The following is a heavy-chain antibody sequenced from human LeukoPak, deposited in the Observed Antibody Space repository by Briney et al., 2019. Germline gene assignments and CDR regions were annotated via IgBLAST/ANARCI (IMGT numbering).Heavy chain of an antibody. Sequence: GESLKISCAASGFTFSNDWMCWVRQAPGKGLEWVANINQDESKKYYADSVKGRFTISRDNAKNSLYLQMSSLTAEDTAIYYCARDHASRADYWGQGTLVTVSS. D-gene: IGHD2-2*01. CDR3: ARDHASRADY. J-gene: IGHJ4*02. V-gene: IGHV3-7*01. CDR1: GFTFSNDW. CDR2: INQDESKK.